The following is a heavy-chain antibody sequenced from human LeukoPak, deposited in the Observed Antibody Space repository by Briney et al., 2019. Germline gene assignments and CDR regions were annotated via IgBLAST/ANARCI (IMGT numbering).Heavy chain of an antibody. Sequence: ASVKVSCKASGYTFTSYAMHWVRQAPGQRLEWMGWINAGNGNTKYSQEFQGRVTITRDTSASTAYMELSSLRSEDMAVYYCARDSDHTGAFDIWGQGTMVTVSS. V-gene: IGHV1-3*03. CDR3: ARDSDHTGAFDI. D-gene: IGHD1-26*01. CDR1: GYTFTSYA. J-gene: IGHJ3*02. CDR2: INAGNGNT.